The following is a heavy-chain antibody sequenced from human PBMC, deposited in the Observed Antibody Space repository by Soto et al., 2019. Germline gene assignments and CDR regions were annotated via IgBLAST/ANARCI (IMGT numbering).Heavy chain of an antibody. J-gene: IGHJ4*02. CDR2: IYWNDDK. Sequence: SGPTLVNPTQTLTLTCTFSGFSLSTSGVGVGWIRQPPGRALEWLALIYWNDDKRYSPSLKSRLTITKDTSKNQVVLTMTNMDPVDTSTYYCAHSKEWELLGGHFDYWGQGTLVTVSS. CDR3: AHSKEWELLGGHFDY. CDR1: GFSLSTSGVG. V-gene: IGHV2-5*01. D-gene: IGHD1-26*01.